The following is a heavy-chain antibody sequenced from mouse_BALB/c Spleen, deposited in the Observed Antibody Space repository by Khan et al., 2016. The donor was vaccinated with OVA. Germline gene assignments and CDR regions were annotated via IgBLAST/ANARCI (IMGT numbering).Heavy chain of an antibody. CDR2: IDSANDKT. CDR1: GFNIKDTY. CDR3: THSLLLYAMDY. Sequence: EVQLQESGAEFVKPGASVKLSCTASGFNIKDTYIHWVKQRPEQGLEWIGRIDSANDKTNYDPKFQGKATITADTSSNTAYLHLSSLTSEDTVVYYCTHSLLLYAMDYWGQGTTVTVSS. J-gene: IGHJ4*01. D-gene: IGHD1-2*01. V-gene: IGHV14-3*02.